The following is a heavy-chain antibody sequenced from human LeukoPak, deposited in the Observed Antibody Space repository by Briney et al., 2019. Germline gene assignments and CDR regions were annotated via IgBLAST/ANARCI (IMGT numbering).Heavy chain of an antibody. V-gene: IGHV3-23*01. CDR3: AKDFRIGYSAHFDY. CDR1: GFTFRSHA. CDR2: IYENGGTT. D-gene: IGHD2-21*01. Sequence: PGGSLRLSCVSSGFTFRSHAMSWVRQAPEKGLEFVSGIYENGGTTYYADSVKGRFSISRDNSKNTLYLQMDSLRGEDTAVYYCAKDFRIGYSAHFDYWGQGALVTVSP. J-gene: IGHJ4*02.